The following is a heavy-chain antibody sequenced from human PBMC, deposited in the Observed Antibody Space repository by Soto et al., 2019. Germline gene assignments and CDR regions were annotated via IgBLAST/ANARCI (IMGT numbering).Heavy chain of an antibody. J-gene: IGHJ3*02. V-gene: IGHV4-34*01. Sequence: SETLSLTCAVYGGSFSGYYWSWIRQPPGKGLEWIGEINHSGSTNYNPSLKSRVTISVDTSKNQFSLKLSSVTAADTAVYYCARVTTRHTFSVGVAFDIWGQGTMVTVSS. CDR1: GGSFSGYY. CDR3: ARVTTRHTFSVGVAFDI. CDR2: INHSGST. D-gene: IGHD1-1*01.